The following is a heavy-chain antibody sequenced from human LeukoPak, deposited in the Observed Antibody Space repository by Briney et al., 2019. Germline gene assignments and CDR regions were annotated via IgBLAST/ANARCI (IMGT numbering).Heavy chain of an antibody. Sequence: PSETLSLTCTVSGGSISSSSYYWGWIRQPPGKGLEWIGSIYHSGSSYYNPSLKSRVTISVDTSKNQFSLKLSSVTAADTAVYYCARGMFLRPCDYWGQGTLVTVSS. J-gene: IGHJ4*02. CDR2: IYHSGSS. V-gene: IGHV4-39*01. CDR1: GGSISSSSYY. CDR3: ARGMFLRPCDY. D-gene: IGHD2/OR15-2a*01.